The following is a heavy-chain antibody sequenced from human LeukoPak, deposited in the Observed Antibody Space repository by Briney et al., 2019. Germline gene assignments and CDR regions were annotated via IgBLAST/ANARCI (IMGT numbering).Heavy chain of an antibody. V-gene: IGHV3-21*01. CDR3: ARDTIPDYYYMDV. Sequence: GGSLRLSCAASGFTFSSYSMNWVRQAPGKGLEWVSSISSSSSYIYYADSVKGRFTISRDNAKNSLYLQMNSLRAEDTAVYYCARDTIPDYYYMDVWGKGTTVTVSS. D-gene: IGHD1-14*01. J-gene: IGHJ6*03. CDR1: GFTFSSYS. CDR2: ISSSSSYI.